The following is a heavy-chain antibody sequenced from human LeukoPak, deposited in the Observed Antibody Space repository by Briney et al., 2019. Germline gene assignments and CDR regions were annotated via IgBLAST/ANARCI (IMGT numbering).Heavy chain of an antibody. Sequence: GGSLRLSCAASGFDFSTYSIDWVRQAPGKGLEWVSYISSSSSNIYHADSVKGRFTISRDNAKNSLHLQMNSLRAEDTAVYYCARVGRSGWTVDYWGQGTLVTVSS. D-gene: IGHD6-19*01. CDR2: ISSSSSNI. J-gene: IGHJ4*02. CDR3: ARVGRSGWTVDY. V-gene: IGHV3-48*04. CDR1: GFDFSTYS.